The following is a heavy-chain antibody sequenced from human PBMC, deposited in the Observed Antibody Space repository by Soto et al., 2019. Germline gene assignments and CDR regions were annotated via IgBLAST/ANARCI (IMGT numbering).Heavy chain of an antibody. CDR3: ARATYYYDSSGPKIGYFDY. CDR1: GLSFSSYA. V-gene: IGHV3-30-3*01. D-gene: IGHD3-22*01. CDR2: ISYDGSNK. J-gene: IGHJ4*02. Sequence: GGSLRLSCAASGLSFSSYAMHWVRRAPGTGLDWVAVISYDGSNKYYADSVKGRFTISRDNSKDTLYLQMNSLRAEDTAVYYCARATYYYDSSGPKIGYFDYWGQGTLVTVSS.